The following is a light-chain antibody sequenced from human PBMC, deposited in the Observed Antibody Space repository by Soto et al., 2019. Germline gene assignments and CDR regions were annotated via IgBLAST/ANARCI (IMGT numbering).Light chain of an antibody. J-gene: IGKJ1*01. V-gene: IGKV1-5*03. CDR1: QSISSW. CDR2: KAS. CDR3: QQYNSYSWT. Sequence: DIQMTQSPSTLSASVGDRVTITCRASQSISSWLAWYQQKPGKAPKLLIYKASSLESGVPSRFSGSGSGTEFTLAISILQPDDFATYYCQQYNSYSWTFGQGTKVESK.